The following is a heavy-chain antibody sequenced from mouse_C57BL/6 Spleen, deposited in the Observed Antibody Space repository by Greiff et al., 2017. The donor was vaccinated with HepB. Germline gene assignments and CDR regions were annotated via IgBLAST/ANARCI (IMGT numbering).Heavy chain of an antibody. D-gene: IGHD1-1*01. CDR2: IHPNSGST. V-gene: IGHV1-64*01. J-gene: IGHJ4*01. CDR3: ARSASYGSSYAMDY. Sequence: QVQLQQSGAELVKPGASVKLSCKASGYTFTSYWMHWVKQRPGQGLEWIGMIHPNSGSTNYNEKFKSKATLTVDKSSSTAYMQLSSLTSEDSAVYYCARSASYGSSYAMDYWGQGTSVTVSS. CDR1: GYTFTSYW.